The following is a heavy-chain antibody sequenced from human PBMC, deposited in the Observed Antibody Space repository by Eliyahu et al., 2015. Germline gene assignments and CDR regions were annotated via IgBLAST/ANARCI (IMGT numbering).Heavy chain of an antibody. CDR1: GFTFSSYA. CDR3: GGDGRDSSGYYYDY. J-gene: IGHJ4*02. CDR2: ISYDGSNK. Sequence: QVQLVESGGGVVQPGRSLRLSCAASGFTFSSYAMHWVRQAPGKGLEWVAVISYDGSNKYYADSVKGRFTISRDNSKNTLYLQMNSLRAEDTAVYYCGGDGRDSSGYYYDYWGQGTLVTVSS. D-gene: IGHD3-22*01. V-gene: IGHV3-30*01.